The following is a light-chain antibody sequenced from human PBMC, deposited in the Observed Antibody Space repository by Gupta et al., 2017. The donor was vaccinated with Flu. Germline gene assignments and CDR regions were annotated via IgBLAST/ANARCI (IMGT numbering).Light chain of an antibody. Sequence: ETVLTQSPAVLSVSPGERVTLTCRASQTVSTKVAWYQQKSGQAPRLLIQGASTRDSGVSDRFTGSGSGTEFSLTINSLQSEDFAVYYCQQYNDWHPLTFGGGTEVQIK. CDR1: QTVSTK. J-gene: IGKJ4*01. CDR3: QQYNDWHPLT. V-gene: IGKV3-15*01. CDR2: GAS.